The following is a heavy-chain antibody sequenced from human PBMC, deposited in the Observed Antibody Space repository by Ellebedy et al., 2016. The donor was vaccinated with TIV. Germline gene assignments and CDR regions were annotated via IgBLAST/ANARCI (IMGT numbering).Heavy chain of an antibody. CDR1: GYTFTSYA. Sequence: AASVKVSCKASGYTFTSYAMHWVRQAPGQRLEWMGWINAGNGNTKYSQKFQGRVTITRDTSTDTAYMDLSSLRSEDTAVYYCARVKWELPFDYWGQGTLVTVSS. J-gene: IGHJ4*02. D-gene: IGHD1-26*01. CDR2: INAGNGNT. CDR3: ARVKWELPFDY. V-gene: IGHV1-3*01.